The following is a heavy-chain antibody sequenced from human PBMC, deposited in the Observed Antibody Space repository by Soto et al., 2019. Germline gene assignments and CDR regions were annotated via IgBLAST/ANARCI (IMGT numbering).Heavy chain of an antibody. V-gene: IGHV3-15*07. J-gene: IGHJ1*01. CDR3: TTVPWYYYDSSGYYFTPPEYFQH. D-gene: IGHD3-22*01. Sequence: PGGSLRLSCAASGFTFSNAWMNWVRQAPGKGLEWVGRIKSKTDGGTTDYAAPVKGRFTISRDDSKNTLYLQMNSLKTEDTAVYYCTTVPWYYYDSSGYYFTPPEYFQHWGQGTLVTVSS. CDR2: IKSKTDGGTT. CDR1: GFTFSNAW.